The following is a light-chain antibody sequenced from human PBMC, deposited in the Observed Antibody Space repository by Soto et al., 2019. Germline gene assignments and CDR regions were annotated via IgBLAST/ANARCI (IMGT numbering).Light chain of an antibody. CDR1: QSISRY. CDR2: DSS. CDR3: QQYDGYSPQT. Sequence: DIQMTQSPSSLSASVGDRVTITCRASQSISRYLNWYQQKPGRAPHLLIYDSSTLEPGVPSRFRGSGSGTEFTLTINGLQPDDFATYFCQQYDGYSPQTFGQGTKVDIK. J-gene: IGKJ1*01. V-gene: IGKV1-5*01.